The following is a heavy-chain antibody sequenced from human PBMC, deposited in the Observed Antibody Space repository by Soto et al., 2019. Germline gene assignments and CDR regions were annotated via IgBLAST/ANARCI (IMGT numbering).Heavy chain of an antibody. D-gene: IGHD6-19*01. J-gene: IGHJ5*02. V-gene: IGHV3-23*01. CDR3: ARLLGASQWWFDP. CDR1: GFTFSSYV. Sequence: EVQLLESGGALVQPGGSLRLSCAASGFTFSSYVITWVRQAPGKGLEWVSSISGDSGKIFYADSVRGRFTISRDNSQNTVYLQLNTLRGEDTAMYYCARLLGASQWWFDPWGQGTLVTVSS. CDR2: ISGDSGKI.